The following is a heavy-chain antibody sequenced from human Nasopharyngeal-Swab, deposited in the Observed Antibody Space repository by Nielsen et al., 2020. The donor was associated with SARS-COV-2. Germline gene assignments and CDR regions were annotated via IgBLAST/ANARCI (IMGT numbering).Heavy chain of an antibody. CDR3: AHRTYYYDSSGYYYAWDFDY. Sequence: WIRHPPGKAMEWLALIYWNDDKRYSPSLKSRLTITKDTSKNQVVLTMTNMDPVDTATYYCAHRTYYYDSSGYYYAWDFDYWGQGTLVTVSP. D-gene: IGHD3-22*01. J-gene: IGHJ4*02. CDR2: IYWNDDK. V-gene: IGHV2-5*01.